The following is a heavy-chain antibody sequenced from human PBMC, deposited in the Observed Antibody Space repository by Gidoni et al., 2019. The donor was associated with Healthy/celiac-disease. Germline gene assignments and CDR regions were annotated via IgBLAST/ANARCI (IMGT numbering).Heavy chain of an antibody. CDR3: AREGRATNPSSEYGMDV. Sequence: QVQLQESGPGLVTPSETLSLTCTVPGGSISSYYWSWIRQPAGKGLAWIVRTYTSGSTNYNPSLKSRVTMAVDTSKNQFSLKLSSVTAADTAGYYCAREGRATNPSSEYGMDVWGQGTTVTVSS. CDR1: GGSISSYY. CDR2: TYTSGST. D-gene: IGHD5-12*01. J-gene: IGHJ6*02. V-gene: IGHV4-4*07.